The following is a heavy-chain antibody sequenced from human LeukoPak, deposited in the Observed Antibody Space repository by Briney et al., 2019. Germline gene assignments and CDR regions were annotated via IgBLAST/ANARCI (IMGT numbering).Heavy chain of an antibody. CDR2: ISGSGGST. J-gene: IGHJ4*02. Sequence: GGSLRLSCAASGLTFSSYAMSWVRQAPGKGLEWVSAISGSGGSTYYADSVKGRFTISRDNSKNTLYLQMNSLRTEDTAVYYCAKDRNDYGDHKATTLFDYWGQGTLVTVSS. V-gene: IGHV3-23*01. CDR1: GLTFSSYA. CDR3: AKDRNDYGDHKATTLFDY. D-gene: IGHD4-17*01.